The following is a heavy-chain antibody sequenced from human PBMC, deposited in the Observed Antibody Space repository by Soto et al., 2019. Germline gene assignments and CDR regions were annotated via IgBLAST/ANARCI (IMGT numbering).Heavy chain of an antibody. D-gene: IGHD1-1*01. CDR2: IFYSGTT. Sequence: QVQLQESGPGLVRPSQTLSLTCTVSGDSISSADYYWSWIRQTPGKVLEWIGHIFYSGTTYYNPSLKSRLTISVDTSKNHFSLRLTSVTAADTAVYYCARGLWVEPELYYYGMDVWGQGTTVTVSS. V-gene: IGHV4-30-4*01. CDR3: ARGLWVEPELYYYGMDV. CDR1: GDSISSADYY. J-gene: IGHJ6*02.